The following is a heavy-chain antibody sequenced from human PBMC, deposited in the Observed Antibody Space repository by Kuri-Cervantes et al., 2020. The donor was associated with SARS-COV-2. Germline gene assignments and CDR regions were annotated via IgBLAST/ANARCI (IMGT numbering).Heavy chain of an antibody. Sequence: GESLKISCAASGFTFSSYAMHWVRQAPGKGLEWVAVISYNGSNKYYADSVKGRFTISRDNSKNTLYLQMNSLRAEDTAVYYCAKETTGYYYYMDVWGKGTTVTVSS. D-gene: IGHD4-17*01. J-gene: IGHJ6*03. V-gene: IGHV3-30-3*01. CDR3: AKETTGYYYYMDV. CDR2: ISYNGSNK. CDR1: GFTFSSYA.